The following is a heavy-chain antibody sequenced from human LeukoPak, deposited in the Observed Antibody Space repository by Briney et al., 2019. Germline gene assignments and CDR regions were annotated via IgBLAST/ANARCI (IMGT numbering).Heavy chain of an antibody. CDR3: ARLVVPAAPFDY. V-gene: IGHV4-4*09. Sequence: SETLSLTCTVSGGSISSYYWSWIRQPPGKGLEWIGYIYTSGSTNYNPSLKSRVTISVDTSKNQFSPKLSSVTAADTAVYYCARLVVPAAPFDYWGQGTLVTVSS. J-gene: IGHJ4*02. CDR1: GGSISSYY. D-gene: IGHD2-2*01. CDR2: IYTSGST.